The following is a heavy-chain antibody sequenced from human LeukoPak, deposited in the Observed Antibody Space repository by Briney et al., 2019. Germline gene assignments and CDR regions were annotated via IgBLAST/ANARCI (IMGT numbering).Heavy chain of an antibody. CDR3: ARPLSVWANWFDP. D-gene: IGHD1-14*01. J-gene: IGHJ5*02. V-gene: IGHV1-69*05. CDR1: GGTFTSYA. CDR2: IIPIFGTA. Sequence: SVRVSSTASGGTFTSYAISWVRQAPGQGLEWMGGIIPIFGTANYAQKFQGRVTITTDESTSTAYMELSSLRSEDTAVYYCARPLSVWANWFDPWGQGTLVTVSS.